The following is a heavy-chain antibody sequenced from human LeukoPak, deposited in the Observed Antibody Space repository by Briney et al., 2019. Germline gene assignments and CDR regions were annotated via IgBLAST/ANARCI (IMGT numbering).Heavy chain of an antibody. J-gene: IGHJ4*02. CDR3: AKSTTSGYGYYFDY. V-gene: IGHV3-23*01. D-gene: IGHD3-22*01. Sequence: GGSLRLSCAASGFTFSDAWMTWVRQAPGKGPEWVSGISGSGGSAYYADSVKGRFTVSRDNSNKTLYLQVNSLRAEDTAVYYCAKSTTSGYGYYFDYWGQGTLVTVSS. CDR2: ISGSGGSA. CDR1: GFTFSDAW.